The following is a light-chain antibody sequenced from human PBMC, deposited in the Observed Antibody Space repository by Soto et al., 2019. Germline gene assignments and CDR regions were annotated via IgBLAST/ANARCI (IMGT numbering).Light chain of an antibody. J-gene: IGLJ2*01. CDR2: EVN. Sequence: QSVLAQPASVSESPGQSITISCTGTSSDIGGYNFVSWYQHHPGKAPKLMIYEVNNRPSGVSSRFSGSKSGNTASLTISGLQTEDEADDYCSSFTSSSTLVVFGGGT. CDR3: SSFTSSSTLVV. V-gene: IGLV2-14*01. CDR1: SSDIGGYNF.